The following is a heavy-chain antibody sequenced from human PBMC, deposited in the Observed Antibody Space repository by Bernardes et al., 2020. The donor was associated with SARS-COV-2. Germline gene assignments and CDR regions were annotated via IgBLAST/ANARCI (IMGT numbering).Heavy chain of an antibody. CDR3: TTEGYCSSTSCYWWYHFYGMDV. CDR2: IKSKTDGGTT. D-gene: IGHD2-2*01. Sequence: GGSLRLSCAASGFTFSNAWMSWVRQAPGKGLEWVGRIKSKTDGGTTDYAAPVKGRFTISRDDSKNTLYLQMNSLKTEDTAVYYCTTEGYCSSTSCYWWYHFYGMDVWGQGTTVTVSS. CDR1: GFTFSNAW. J-gene: IGHJ6*02. V-gene: IGHV3-15*01.